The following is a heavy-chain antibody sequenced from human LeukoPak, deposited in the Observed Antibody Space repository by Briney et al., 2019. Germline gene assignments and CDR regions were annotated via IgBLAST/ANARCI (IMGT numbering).Heavy chain of an antibody. D-gene: IGHD3-22*01. Sequence: ASVKVSCKASGYTFTSYGISWVRQAPGQGLEWMGWISAYNGNTNYAQKLQGRVTMTTDTSTSTAYMELRSLRSDDTAVYYCARGPQPWEYYDSSGYYHWGQGTLVTVSS. CDR3: ARGPQPWEYYDSSGYYH. V-gene: IGHV1-18*01. J-gene: IGHJ5*02. CDR2: ISAYNGNT. CDR1: GYTFTSYG.